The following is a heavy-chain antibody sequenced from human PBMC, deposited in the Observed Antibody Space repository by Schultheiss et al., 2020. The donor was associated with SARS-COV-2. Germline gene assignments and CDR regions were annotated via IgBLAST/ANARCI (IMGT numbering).Heavy chain of an antibody. Sequence: SQTLSLTCAVSGYSISSGYYWGWIRQPPGKGLEWIGSIFHSGSTYYNPSLKRRVTISVDTSKNQFSLKLSSVTAADTAVYYCARARTYYDFWSGYPFLDYWGQGTLVTVSS. D-gene: IGHD3-3*01. CDR3: ARARTYYDFWSGYPFLDY. J-gene: IGHJ4*02. CDR1: GYSISSGYY. CDR2: IFHSGST. V-gene: IGHV4-38-2*01.